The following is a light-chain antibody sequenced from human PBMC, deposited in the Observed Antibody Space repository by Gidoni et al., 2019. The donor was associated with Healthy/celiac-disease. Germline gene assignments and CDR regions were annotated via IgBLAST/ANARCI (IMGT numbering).Light chain of an antibody. CDR1: SSDVGGYNY. CDR2: EVS. CDR3: SSYTSSSTPYV. J-gene: IGLJ1*01. Sequence: QSALTQPASVSGSPGQSITISCTGISSDVGGYNYVSWYHQHPGKAPKLMIYEVSNRPSGVSNRFSGSKSGNTASLTISGLQAEDEADYYCSSYTSSSTPYVFGTGTKVTVL. V-gene: IGLV2-14*01.